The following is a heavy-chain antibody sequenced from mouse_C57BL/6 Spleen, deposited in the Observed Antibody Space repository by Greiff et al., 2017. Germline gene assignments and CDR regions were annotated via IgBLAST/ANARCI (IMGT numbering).Heavy chain of an antibody. Sequence: VQLQQSGPELVKPGASVKISCKASGYSFTDYNMNWVKQSNGKSLEWIGVLNPNYGTTSYNQKFKGKAPLTVDQSSSTAYMQLNSLTSEDSAVYYCARGNYGSSFYAMDYWGQGTSVTVSS. J-gene: IGHJ4*01. CDR3: ARGNYGSSFYAMDY. D-gene: IGHD1-1*01. CDR2: LNPNYGTT. CDR1: GYSFTDYN. V-gene: IGHV1-39*01.